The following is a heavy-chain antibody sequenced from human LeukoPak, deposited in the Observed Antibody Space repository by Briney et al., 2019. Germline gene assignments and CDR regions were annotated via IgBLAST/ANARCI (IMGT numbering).Heavy chain of an antibody. CDR2: IKQDGSEK. CDR3: ARDYLMGGTTGKAFDI. CDR1: GFTFSSYW. Sequence: GGSLRLSCAASGFTFSSYWMSWVRQAPGKGLEWVANIKQDGSEKYYVDSVKGRFTISRDNSKNTLYLQMNSLRAEDTAVYYCARDYLMGGTTGKAFDIWGQGTMVTIS. J-gene: IGHJ3*02. V-gene: IGHV3-7*01. D-gene: IGHD1-26*01.